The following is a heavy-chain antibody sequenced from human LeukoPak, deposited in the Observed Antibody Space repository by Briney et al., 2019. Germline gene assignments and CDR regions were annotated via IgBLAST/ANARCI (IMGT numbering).Heavy chain of an antibody. CDR2: IYTSGST. Sequence: SETLSLTCTVSGGSISSGSYYWSWIRQPAGKGLEWIGRIYTSGSTNYNPSLKSRVTISVDTSKNQFSLKLSSVTAADTAVYYCASTAYWGQGTLVTVSS. CDR3: ASTAY. CDR1: GGSISSGSYY. V-gene: IGHV4-61*02. J-gene: IGHJ4*02.